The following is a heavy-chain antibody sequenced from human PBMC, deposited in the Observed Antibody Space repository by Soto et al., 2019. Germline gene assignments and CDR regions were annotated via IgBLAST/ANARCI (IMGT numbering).Heavy chain of an antibody. Sequence: EVQLVESGGGLVKPGGSLRLTCAASGFSFNDAWMNWVRQVPRKGLEWVGHIKSRPAGGTTVYAAPVQGRFSISRDDSRKTVYLQMNSLRTEDTALYYCVRDSPGYSRGADDWGQGTLVTVSS. CDR2: IKSRPAGGTT. V-gene: IGHV3-15*07. J-gene: IGHJ4*02. CDR1: GFSFNDAW. D-gene: IGHD5-12*01. CDR3: VRDSPGYSRGADD.